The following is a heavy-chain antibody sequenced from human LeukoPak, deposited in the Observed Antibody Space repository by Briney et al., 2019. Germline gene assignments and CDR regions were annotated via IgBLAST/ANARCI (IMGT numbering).Heavy chain of an antibody. CDR2: IKRDGSEK. Sequence: PGRSLRLSCAASGLTFSSYWMSWVRQAPGKGLEWVANIKRDGSEKYYVDSVKGRFTISRDNAKNSLYLQMISPRAEDTAVYYCARGPGDCGGGCYSYYYYYMDVWGKGTTVTVSS. V-gene: IGHV3-7*01. CDR3: ARGPGDCGGGCYSYYYYYMDV. D-gene: IGHD2-21*01. CDR1: GLTFSSYW. J-gene: IGHJ6*03.